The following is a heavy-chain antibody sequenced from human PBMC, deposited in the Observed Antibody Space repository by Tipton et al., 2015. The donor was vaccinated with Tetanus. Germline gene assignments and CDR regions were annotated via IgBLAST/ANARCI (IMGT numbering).Heavy chain of an antibody. CDR1: GGSISSGGYY. V-gene: IGHV4-31*03. CDR2: IYYSGST. Sequence: TLSLTCTVSGGSISSGGYYWSWIRQHPGKGLEWIGDIYYSGSTYYNPPLKSRVTISVDTSTNQFCLTLNSMAGADTGVYYWARHQSGYFTPFDYWGQGKLVTVSS. D-gene: IGHD3-3*01. CDR3: ARHQSGYFTPFDY. J-gene: IGHJ4*02.